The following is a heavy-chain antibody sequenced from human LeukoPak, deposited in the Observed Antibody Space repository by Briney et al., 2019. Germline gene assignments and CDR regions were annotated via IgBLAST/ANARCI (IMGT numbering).Heavy chain of an antibody. CDR3: ARDRGYCSSTSCLNFDY. CDR1: GGSISSRSYY. D-gene: IGHD2-2*01. J-gene: IGHJ4*02. V-gene: IGHV4-39*07. Sequence: PSETLSLTCTVSGGSISSRSYYWGWIRQPPGKGLEWIGSIYYSGSTYYNPSLKSRVTISVDTSKNQFSLKLSSVTAADTAVYYCARDRGYCSSTSCLNFDYWGQGTLVTVSS. CDR2: IYYSGST.